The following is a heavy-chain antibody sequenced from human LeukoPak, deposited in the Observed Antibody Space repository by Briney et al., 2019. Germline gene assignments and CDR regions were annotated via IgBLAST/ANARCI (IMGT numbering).Heavy chain of an antibody. CDR1: GYTFSTYG. J-gene: IGHJ4*02. Sequence: APVKVSCKASGYTFSTYGISWVRQAPGQGLEWMGWISTHNENTEYAQKFQGRVTMTTDTSTSTAYMELRSLRSDDTAVYSCAKDPPHSSGPNSPCFEFWGQGTLVTVSS. CDR3: AKDPPHSSGPNSPCFEF. D-gene: IGHD6-19*01. CDR2: ISTHNENT. V-gene: IGHV1-18*01.